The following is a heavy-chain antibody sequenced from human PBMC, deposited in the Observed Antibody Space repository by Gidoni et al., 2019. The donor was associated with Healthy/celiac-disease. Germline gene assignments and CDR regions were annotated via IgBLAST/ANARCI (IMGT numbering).Heavy chain of an antibody. CDR3: AKPAVMRVHYYYGIDV. Sequence: EVLLLESGGGLVQPGGSVRVSCAACGSTLSSDAMSWVRQAAGKGLEWVSALSGSGGSTYYSDSVEGRCIISRGDSKNTLYLQINSLRAEETAVYYCAKPAVMRVHYYYGIDVWGQGTTVTVSS. D-gene: IGHD2-21*01. CDR2: LSGSGGST. CDR1: GSTLSSDA. J-gene: IGHJ6*02. V-gene: IGHV3-23*01.